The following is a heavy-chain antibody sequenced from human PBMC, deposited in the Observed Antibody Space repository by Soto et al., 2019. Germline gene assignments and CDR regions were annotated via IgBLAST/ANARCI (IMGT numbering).Heavy chain of an antibody. CDR1: GFIFSIYA. Sequence: PGGSLRLSCLVSGFIFSIYAMRWVRQAPGTGLEWVSAISGSSGSIFYTDSVKGRFTISRDNYRNTLYMQMNSLRAEDTAVYYVARGLHIRSASNSFDIWGRGTRGTVSS. V-gene: IGHV3-23*01. D-gene: IGHD4-4*01. J-gene: IGHJ3*02. CDR2: ISGSSGSI. CDR3: ARGLHIRSASNSFDI.